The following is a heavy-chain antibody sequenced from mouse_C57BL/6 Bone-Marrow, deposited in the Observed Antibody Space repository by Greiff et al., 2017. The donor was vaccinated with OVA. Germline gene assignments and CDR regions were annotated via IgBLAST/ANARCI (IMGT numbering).Heavy chain of an antibody. CDR1: GYAFSSSW. J-gene: IGHJ1*03. V-gene: IGHV1-82*01. D-gene: IGHD1-1*01. CDR2: IYPGDGDT. Sequence: VQLQQSGPELVKPGASVKISCKASGYAFSSSWMNWVKQRPGKGLEWIGRIYPGDGDTNYNGKFKGKATLTADNSSSTAYMQLSSMTSEDSAVYFCARDGSSFLYWYFDVWGTGTTVTVSS. CDR3: ARDGSSFLYWYFDV.